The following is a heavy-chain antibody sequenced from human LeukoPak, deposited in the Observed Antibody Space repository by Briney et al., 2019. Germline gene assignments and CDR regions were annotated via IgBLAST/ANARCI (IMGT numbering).Heavy chain of an antibody. J-gene: IGHJ6*02. Sequence: SQTLSLTCAISGDSVSSNSAAWTWIRQSPSRGLEWLGRTYYRSKWYNDYAVSVKSRITINPDTSKNQLSLQLNSVTPEDTAVYYCARVPVDIVVVPAAIYYYYYGMDVWGQGTTVTVSS. CDR1: GDSVSSNSAA. V-gene: IGHV6-1*01. CDR2: TYYRSKWYN. CDR3: ARVPVDIVVVPAAIYYYYYGMDV. D-gene: IGHD2-2*03.